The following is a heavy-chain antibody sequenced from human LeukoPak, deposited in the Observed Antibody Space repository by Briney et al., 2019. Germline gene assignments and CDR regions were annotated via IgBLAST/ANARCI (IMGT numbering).Heavy chain of an antibody. CDR2: ISSSSSYI. Sequence: GGSLRLSCAASGFTFSSYSMNWVRQAPGKGLEWVSSISSSSSYIYYADSVKGRFTISRDNAKNSLYLQMNGLRAEDTAVYYCGRGCSSGNYYYYGMDAWGQGTTVT. V-gene: IGHV3-21*01. J-gene: IGHJ6*02. CDR1: GFTFSSYS. D-gene: IGHD6-19*01. CDR3: GRGCSSGNYYYYGMDA.